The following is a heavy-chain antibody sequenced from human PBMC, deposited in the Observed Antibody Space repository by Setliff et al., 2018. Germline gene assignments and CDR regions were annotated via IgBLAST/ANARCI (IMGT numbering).Heavy chain of an antibody. J-gene: IGHJ6*02. CDR3: ARNYYGSGSYYLKVVYYYYGMDV. Sequence: GASVKVSCKASGGTFSSYAISWVRQAPGQGLEWMGGIIPILGIANYAQKFQGRVTITRNTSISTAYMELSSLRAEDTAVYYCARNYYGSGSYYLKVVYYYYGMDVWGQGTTVTVSS. CDR1: GGTFSSYA. CDR2: IIPILGIA. D-gene: IGHD3-10*01. V-gene: IGHV1-69*10.